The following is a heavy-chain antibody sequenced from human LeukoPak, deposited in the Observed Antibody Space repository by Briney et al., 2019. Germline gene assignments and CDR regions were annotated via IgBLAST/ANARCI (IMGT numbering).Heavy chain of an antibody. CDR2: ISYDGSNK. CDR1: GFTFSSYG. V-gene: IGHV3-30*18. CDR3: AKSISGGFDY. J-gene: IGHJ4*02. D-gene: IGHD3-16*01. Sequence: HTGGSLRLSCAASGFTFSSYGKHWVRQAPGKGLEWVAVISYDGSNKYYADSVKGRFTISRDNSKNTLYLQMNSLRAEDTAVYYCAKSISGGFDYWGQGTLVTVSS.